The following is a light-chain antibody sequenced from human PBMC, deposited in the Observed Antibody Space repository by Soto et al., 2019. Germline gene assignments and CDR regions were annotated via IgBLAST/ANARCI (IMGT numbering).Light chain of an antibody. V-gene: IGKV3-20*01. CDR1: QSVTNNY. J-gene: IGKJ2*01. CDR2: GAS. CDR3: QQYGSSPRT. Sequence: EVVLTQSPGTLSLSPGERATLSCRASQSVTNNYLAWYQQKPGQAPMLLIYGASSRATGIPDRFSGSGSGTDFSLTISTLEPEDLAVYYCQQYGSSPRTFGQGTKLEI.